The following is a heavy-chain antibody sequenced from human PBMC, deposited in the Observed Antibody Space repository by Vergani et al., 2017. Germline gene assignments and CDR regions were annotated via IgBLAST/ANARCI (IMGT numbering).Heavy chain of an antibody. Sequence: EVQLVESGGGLVKPGGSLRLSCAASGFTFSNAWINWVRQAPGKGLEWVGRIKSKTDGGTTDYAAPVKGRFTISRDDSKNTLYLQMNSLKTEDTAVYYCAKEYTYYDFWSGTDYFDYWGQGTLVTVSS. D-gene: IGHD3-3*01. V-gene: IGHV3-15*07. CDR2: IKSKTDGGTT. CDR3: AKEYTYYDFWSGTDYFDY. J-gene: IGHJ4*02. CDR1: GFTFSNAW.